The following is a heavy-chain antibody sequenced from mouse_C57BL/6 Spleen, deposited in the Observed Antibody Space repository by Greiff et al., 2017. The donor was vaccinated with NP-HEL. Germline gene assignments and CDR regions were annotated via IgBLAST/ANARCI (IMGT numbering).Heavy chain of an antibody. CDR3: ARDYDYFDY. J-gene: IGHJ2*01. CDR2: IYPGDGDT. V-gene: IGHV1-82*01. CDR1: GYAFSSSW. D-gene: IGHD2-4*01. Sequence: VQLVESGPELVKPGASVKISCKASGYAFSSSWMNWVKQRPGKGLEWIGRIYPGDGDTNYNGKFKGKATLTADKSSSTAYRQLSSLTSEDSAVYFCARDYDYFDYWGQGTTLTVSS.